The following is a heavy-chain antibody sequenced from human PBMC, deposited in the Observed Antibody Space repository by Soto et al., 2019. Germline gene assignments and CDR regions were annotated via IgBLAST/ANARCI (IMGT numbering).Heavy chain of an antibody. V-gene: IGHV3-15*01. CDR3: TTGYGDPPGDYYYYMDV. J-gene: IGHJ6*03. Sequence: GGSLRLSCAASGFTFSNAWMSWVRQAPGKGLEWVGRIKSKTDGGTTDYAAPVKGRFTISRDDSKNTLYLQMNSLKTEDTAVYYCTTGYGDPPGDYYYYMDVWGKGTTVTVSS. CDR1: GFTFSNAW. D-gene: IGHD4-17*01. CDR2: IKSKTDGGTT.